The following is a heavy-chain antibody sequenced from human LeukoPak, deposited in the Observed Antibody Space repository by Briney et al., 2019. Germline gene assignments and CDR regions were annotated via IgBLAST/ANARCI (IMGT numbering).Heavy chain of an antibody. J-gene: IGHJ4*02. Sequence: PGGSLRLSCAASGFTFSSYAMSWVRQAPGKGLEWVSAISGSGGSTYYADSVKGRFTISRDNSKNTLYLQMDSLRAEDTAVYYCANTMTFWSGYDYWGQGTLVTVSS. D-gene: IGHD3-3*01. CDR1: GFTFSSYA. V-gene: IGHV3-23*01. CDR3: ANTMTFWSGYDY. CDR2: ISGSGGST.